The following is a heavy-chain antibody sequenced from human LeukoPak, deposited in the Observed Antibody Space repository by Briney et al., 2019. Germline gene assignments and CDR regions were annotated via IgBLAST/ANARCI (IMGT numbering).Heavy chain of an antibody. V-gene: IGHV3-30*04. CDR3: AKGDGYYYDSSGYYPFDY. CDR1: GFTFSSYA. J-gene: IGHJ4*02. Sequence: GGSLRLSCVASGFTFSSYAMHWVRQAPGKGLEWVAVISYDGSNKYYADSVKGRFTISRDNSKNTLYLQMNSLRAEDTAVYYCAKGDGYYYDSSGYYPFDYWGQGTLVTVSS. CDR2: ISYDGSNK. D-gene: IGHD3-22*01.